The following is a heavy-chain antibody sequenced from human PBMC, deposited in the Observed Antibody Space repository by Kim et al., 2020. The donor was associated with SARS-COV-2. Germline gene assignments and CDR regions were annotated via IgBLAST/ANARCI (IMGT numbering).Heavy chain of an antibody. V-gene: IGHV1-46*01. Sequence: ASVKVSCKASGFTFTFYSMHWVRQAPGQGLEWMGMINRSGGGTNYAQKFHGRVTMTGDPSTNTVYIELSSLRSDDTAVYYCAKEGGHWRQGILVTVSS. D-gene: IGHD3-16*01. J-gene: IGHJ4*02. CDR1: GFTFTFYS. CDR2: INRSGGGT. CDR3: AKEGGH.